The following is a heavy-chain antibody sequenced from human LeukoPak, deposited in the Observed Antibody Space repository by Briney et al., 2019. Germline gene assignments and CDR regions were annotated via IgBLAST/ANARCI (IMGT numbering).Heavy chain of an antibody. Sequence: GGSLRLSCAASGFDFSTYAMNWVRQAPGKGLEWVSSISTTSSYIFYAESLKGRFTVSRDNSKNTLYLQMNSLRAEDTAVYYCAREPYGGRFFDYWGQGTLVTVSS. CDR1: GFDFSTYA. CDR3: AREPYGGRFFDY. D-gene: IGHD4-23*01. V-gene: IGHV3-21*01. CDR2: ISTTSSYI. J-gene: IGHJ4*02.